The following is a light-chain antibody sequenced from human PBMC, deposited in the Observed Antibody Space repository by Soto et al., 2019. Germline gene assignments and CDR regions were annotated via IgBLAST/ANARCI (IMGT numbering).Light chain of an antibody. CDR2: EVS. J-gene: IGLJ7*01. CDR3: ISYTGSSTSYV. Sequence: QSALTQPASVSGSPGQSITISCSGTSSDVGSYDHVAWYQQFPGKTPKLMIYEVSNRPSGVSSRFSGSKSGNTASLTISGLQAEDEADYYCISYTGSSTSYVFGRGTQLTVL. V-gene: IGLV2-14*01. CDR1: SSDVGSYDH.